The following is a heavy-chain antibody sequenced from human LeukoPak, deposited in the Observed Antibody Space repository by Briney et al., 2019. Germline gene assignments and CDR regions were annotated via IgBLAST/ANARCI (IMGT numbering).Heavy chain of an antibody. CDR3: ARRGGSLNYFDS. CDR1: GYSFTTYW. J-gene: IGHJ4*02. V-gene: IGHV5-51*01. CDR2: IYPDDSDI. D-gene: IGHD1-26*01. Sequence: GEPLKISCKGSGYSFTTYWIGWVRQMPGKGLEWMGIIYPDDSDIRYSPSFQGQVTISADKSISTAYLQWSSLKASDSAIYYCARRGGSLNYFDSWGQGTLVTVSS.